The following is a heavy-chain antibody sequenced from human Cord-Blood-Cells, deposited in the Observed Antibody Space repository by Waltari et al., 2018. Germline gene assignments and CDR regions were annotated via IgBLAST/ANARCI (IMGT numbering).Heavy chain of an antibody. V-gene: IGHV1-46*01. CDR2: INPSGGST. D-gene: IGHD6-6*01. CDR3: AREGYRKTSSSSYYYYGMDV. CDR1: GYTFTSYY. J-gene: IGHJ6*02. Sequence: QVQLVQSGAEVKKPGASVTVSCKASGYTFTSYYMHWVRQAPGQGLAWMGIINPSGGSTSYAQKFQGRVTMTRDTSTSTVYMELSSLRSEDTAVYYCAREGYRKTSSSSYYYYGMDVWGQGTTVTVSS.